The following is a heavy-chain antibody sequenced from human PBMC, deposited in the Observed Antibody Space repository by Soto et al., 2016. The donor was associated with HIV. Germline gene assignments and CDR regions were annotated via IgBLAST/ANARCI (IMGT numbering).Heavy chain of an antibody. D-gene: IGHD4-17*01. Sequence: QVKLQQWGAGLLKPSETLSLHCAVYGGSFRAFSWNWIRQSPXKKGLEWIGEVNHRGTINYNPSLENRVTISLDTSKSQISLTMNSLTAADTAVYYCARGHGRYGDFRVTYYHYGMDVVGPRDYGSPSP. CDR1: GGSFRAFS. V-gene: IGHV4-34*02. CDR2: VNHRGTI. J-gene: IGHJ6*02. CDR3: ARGHGRYGDFRVTYYHYGMDV.